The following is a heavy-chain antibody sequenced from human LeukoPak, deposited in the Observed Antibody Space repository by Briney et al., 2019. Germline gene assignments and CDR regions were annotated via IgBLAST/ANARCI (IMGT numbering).Heavy chain of an antibody. CDR3: TRDAPYCSGGSCVDY. D-gene: IGHD2-15*01. Sequence: RPGGSLRLSCTASGFTFGDYAMSWVGQAPGKGLEWVGFIRSKAYGGTTEYAASVKGRFTISRDDSKSIAYLQMNSLKTEDTAVYYCTRDAPYCSGGSCVDYWGQGTLVTVSS. CDR1: GFTFGDYA. J-gene: IGHJ4*02. V-gene: IGHV3-49*04. CDR2: IRSKAYGGTT.